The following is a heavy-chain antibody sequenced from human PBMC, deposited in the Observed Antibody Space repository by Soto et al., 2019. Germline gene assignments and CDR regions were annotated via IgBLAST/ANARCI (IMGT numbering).Heavy chain of an antibody. Sequence: TSETLPLTCTVSGGSLSSYYWSWILRPPGMGLEWIASISYSGTTNYNSSLKSRVTISIDTSKDQFSLKFNSVTAADTAVYYCAREGYNFGPFDYWGQGALVTVSS. CDR1: GGSLSSYY. CDR2: ISYSGTT. V-gene: IGHV4-59*01. J-gene: IGHJ4*02. D-gene: IGHD5-18*01. CDR3: AREGYNFGPFDY.